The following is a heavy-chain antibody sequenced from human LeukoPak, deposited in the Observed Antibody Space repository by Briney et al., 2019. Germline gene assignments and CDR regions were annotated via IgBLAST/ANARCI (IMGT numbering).Heavy chain of an antibody. V-gene: IGHV1-24*01. Sequence: ASVKVSCKVSGYTLTELSMHWVRQAPGKGLERMGGFDPEDGETIYAQKFQGRVTMTEDTSTDTAYMELSSLRSEDTAVYYCATDPVPLTGYYTTTNFDYWGQGTLVTVSS. CDR1: GYTLTELS. CDR3: ATDPVPLTGYYTTTNFDY. D-gene: IGHD3-9*01. CDR2: FDPEDGET. J-gene: IGHJ4*02.